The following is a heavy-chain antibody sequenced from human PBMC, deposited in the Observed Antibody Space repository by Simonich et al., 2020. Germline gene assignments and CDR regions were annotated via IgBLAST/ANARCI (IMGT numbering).Heavy chain of an antibody. CDR1: GFTFSSYS. Sequence: EVQLVESGGGLVKPGGSLRLSCAASGFTFSSYSMNWVRQAPGNGREGVSTSNSSSSYIYYADSLKGRFTISRENAKNSRYLQMNSLRAEDTAVYYCAREQARGGAFDIWGQGTMVTVSS. J-gene: IGHJ3*02. CDR2: SNSSSSYI. V-gene: IGHV3-21*01. CDR3: AREQARGGAFDI. D-gene: IGHD3-16*01.